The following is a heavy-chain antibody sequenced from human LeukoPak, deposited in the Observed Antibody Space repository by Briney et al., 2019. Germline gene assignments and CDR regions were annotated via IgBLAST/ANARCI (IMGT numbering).Heavy chain of an antibody. V-gene: IGHV3-7*01. J-gene: IGHJ6*03. D-gene: IGHD5-12*01. CDR3: ARERDSGYDSLYYYYYMDV. Sequence: GGSLRLSCAVSGFTSSKDLMSWVRQAPGKGLEWVANIKQDGSEKNYVDSVKGRFTVSRDNAKNSLYLQMNSLRAEDTAVYYCARERDSGYDSLYYYYYMDVWGKGTTVTVSS. CDR2: IKQDGSEK. CDR1: GFTSSKDL.